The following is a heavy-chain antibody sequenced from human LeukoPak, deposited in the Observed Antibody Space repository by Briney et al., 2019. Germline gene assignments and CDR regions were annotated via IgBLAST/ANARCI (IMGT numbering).Heavy chain of an antibody. V-gene: IGHV1-69*05. CDR1: GGTFSSYA. Sequence: ASVKVSCKASGGTFSSYAISWVGQAPGPGLEWMGRIIPIFGTANYAQKFQGRVTITTDESTSTAYMELSSLRSEDTAVYYCAWGAMVVTPFDYWGQGTLVTVSS. CDR3: AWGAMVVTPFDY. J-gene: IGHJ4*02. CDR2: IIPIFGTA. D-gene: IGHD4-23*01.